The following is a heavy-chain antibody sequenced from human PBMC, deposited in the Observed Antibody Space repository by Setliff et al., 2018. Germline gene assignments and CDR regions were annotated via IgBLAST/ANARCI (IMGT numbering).Heavy chain of an antibody. Sequence: SETLSLTCTVSGGSISSDSYYWGWIRQPPGKGLEWIGSIHYSGSTHCDPSLRSRVTISVDTSKNQFSLKLSSVTAADTAVYYCARGRQQLVPTSYWGQGTLVTVSS. J-gene: IGHJ4*02. CDR1: GGSISSDSYY. CDR2: IHYSGST. CDR3: ARGRQQLVPTSY. D-gene: IGHD6-13*01. V-gene: IGHV4-39*01.